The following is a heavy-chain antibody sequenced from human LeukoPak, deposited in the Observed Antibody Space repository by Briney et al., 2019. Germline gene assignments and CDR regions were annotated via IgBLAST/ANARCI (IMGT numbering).Heavy chain of an antibody. J-gene: IGHJ4*02. D-gene: IGHD3-3*01. CDR2: ISSDSDTV. V-gene: IGHV3-48*01. Sequence: GGSLRLSCAASGFTFNYYSMYWVRQAPGKGLEWVSYISSDSDTVFYADSVMGRFTISRDNGQNSLYLQMNSLRAEDTAVYFCARDKVRVGVGAFDYWGQGTLVTVSS. CDR3: ARDKVRVGVGAFDY. CDR1: GFTFNYYS.